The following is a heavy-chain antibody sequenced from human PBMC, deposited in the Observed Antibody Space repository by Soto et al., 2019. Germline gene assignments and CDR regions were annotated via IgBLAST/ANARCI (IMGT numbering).Heavy chain of an antibody. D-gene: IGHD6-19*01. V-gene: IGHV1-69*13. CDR3: ARSGPPAVAAKYWYFDL. CDR2: IIPIFGTA. J-gene: IGHJ2*01. CDR1: GGTFSSYA. Sequence: SVKVSCKASGGTFSSYAISWVRQAPGQGLEWMGGIIPIFGTANYAQKFQGRVTITADESTSTAYMELSSLRSEDTAVYYCARSGPPAVAAKYWYFDLWGRGTLVTVSS.